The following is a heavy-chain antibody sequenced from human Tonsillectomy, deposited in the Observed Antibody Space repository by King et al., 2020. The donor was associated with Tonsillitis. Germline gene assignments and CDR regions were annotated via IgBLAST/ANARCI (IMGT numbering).Heavy chain of an antibody. V-gene: IGHV3-74*01. D-gene: IGHD2-15*01. Sequence: VQLVESGGGLVQPGGSLRLSCADSGFTFRTYWIHWIRQPPGRGLVWVARINPESTTTTYADSVKGRHTIFRENAKNTAYLQMDSLRADDTAVYYCARGWREGFDPWGQGTLVTVSS. CDR2: INPESTTT. CDR1: GFTFRTYW. J-gene: IGHJ5*02. CDR3: ARGWREGFDP.